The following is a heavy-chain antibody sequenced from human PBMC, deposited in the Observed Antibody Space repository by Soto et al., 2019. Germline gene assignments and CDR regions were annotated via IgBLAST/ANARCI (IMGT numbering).Heavy chain of an antibody. V-gene: IGHV3-23*01. Sequence: QPGGSLRLSCAASGFTFSSSAMSWVRQAPGKGLEWVSVISGSGDSTYYADSVKGRFTISRDNSKNTLSLQMNSLRAEDTAVYYCAKAHQYCSSTSCYAMGGYWGQGTLVTVSS. CDR2: ISGSGDST. CDR3: AKAHQYCSSTSCYAMGGY. J-gene: IGHJ4*02. D-gene: IGHD2-2*01. CDR1: GFTFSSSA.